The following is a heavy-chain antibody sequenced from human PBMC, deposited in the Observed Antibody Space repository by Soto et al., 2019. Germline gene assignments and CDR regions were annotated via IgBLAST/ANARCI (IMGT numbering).Heavy chain of an antibody. CDR2: LYTGGNT. CDR3: ARERDTSGYILKY. J-gene: IGHJ4*02. CDR1: GFTVSSNY. D-gene: IGHD3-22*01. V-gene: IGHV3-53*01. Sequence: PGGSLRLSCAASGFTVSSNYMSWARQPPGKGLEWVSVLYTGGNTYYADSVKGRFIISRDSSKNTLYLHMNSLRAEDTAVYYCARERDTSGYILKYWGRGTQVTVSS.